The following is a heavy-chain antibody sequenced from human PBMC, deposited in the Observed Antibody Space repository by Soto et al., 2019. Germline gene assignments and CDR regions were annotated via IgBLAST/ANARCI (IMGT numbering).Heavy chain of an antibody. CDR3: ARDPDYYDSSGYYFGY. CDR1: GGSVSSGSYY. Sequence: SETLSLTCTVSGGSVSSGSYYWSWIRQPPGKGLEWIGYIYYSGSTNYNPSLKSRVTISVDTSKNQFSLKLSSVTAADTAVYYCARDPDYYDSSGYYFGYWGQGTLVPVSS. CDR2: IYYSGST. V-gene: IGHV4-61*01. J-gene: IGHJ4*02. D-gene: IGHD3-22*01.